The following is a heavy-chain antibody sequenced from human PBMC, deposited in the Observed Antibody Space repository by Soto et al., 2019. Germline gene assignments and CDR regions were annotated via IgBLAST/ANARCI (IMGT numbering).Heavy chain of an antibody. CDR3: ARDFYGGFSYGPGDS. J-gene: IGHJ4*02. Sequence: GGSLRLSCVASGFAFWCDWMSWVRQAPGKGLEWVANIKQDGSKAQYLESVRGRFTISRDNSKNSVYLQMTSLRAEDTALYYCARDFYGGFSYGPGDSWGQGTQVTVSS. V-gene: IGHV3-7*01. CDR2: IKQDGSKA. D-gene: IGHD2-15*01. CDR1: GFAFWCDW.